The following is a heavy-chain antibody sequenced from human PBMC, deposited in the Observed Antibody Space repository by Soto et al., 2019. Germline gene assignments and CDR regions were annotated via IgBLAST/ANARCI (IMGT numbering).Heavy chain of an antibody. Sequence: TSETLSLTCTVSGGSVSSGSYYWSWIRQPPGKGLEWIGYIYYSGGTNYNPSLKSRVTISVDTSKNQFSPKLSSVTAADTAVYYCARECSSTSCYPSRGSFDYWGQGTLVTVSS. V-gene: IGHV4-61*01. J-gene: IGHJ4*02. CDR3: ARECSSTSCYPSRGSFDY. CDR1: GGSVSSGSYY. CDR2: IYYSGGT. D-gene: IGHD2-2*01.